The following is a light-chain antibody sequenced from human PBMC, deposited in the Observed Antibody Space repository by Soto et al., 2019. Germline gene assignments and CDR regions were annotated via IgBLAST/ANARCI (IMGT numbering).Light chain of an antibody. J-gene: IGKJ5*01. CDR1: QDVGKW. CDR2: GAS. V-gene: IGKV1-12*01. Sequence: DIHMTQSAPSVSASVGNRVTITCRASQDVGKWLAWYQQKKGKAPTLLIHGASSLQSGVPPRYSGSGYGTDFNLTISSLQTEDFATYYCQQANSFPITFGQGTRLEIK. CDR3: QQANSFPIT.